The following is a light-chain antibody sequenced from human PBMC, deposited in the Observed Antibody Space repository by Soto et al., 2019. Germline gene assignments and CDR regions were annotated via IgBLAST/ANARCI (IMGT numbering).Light chain of an antibody. J-gene: IGLJ1*01. Sequence: QSALTQPASVSGSPGQSITISCTGTSSDVGSYNLVSWYQQHPGKAPKLMIYEGNKRPSGVSNRFSGSKSANTASLTISGLQTEDDDDYYCCSYAVTNTFVFGTGTKLTVL. CDR1: SSDVGSYNL. V-gene: IGLV2-23*01. CDR3: CSYAVTNTFV. CDR2: EGN.